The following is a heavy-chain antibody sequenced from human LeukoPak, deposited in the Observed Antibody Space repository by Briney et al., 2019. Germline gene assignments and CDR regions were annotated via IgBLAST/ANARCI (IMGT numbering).Heavy chain of an antibody. CDR3: ARPRIGGTAFDAFDI. CDR2: IHYSGIT. V-gene: IGHV4-39*01. Sequence: PSETLSLTCSVSGGSISSSSYYWGWIRQPPGKGLEWIGSIHYSGITYYNPSLKSRVTISVDTSKNQFSLKLSSVTAPDTAVYYCARPRIGGTAFDAFDIWGQGTMVTVSS. CDR1: GGSISSSSYY. J-gene: IGHJ3*02. D-gene: IGHD1-20*01.